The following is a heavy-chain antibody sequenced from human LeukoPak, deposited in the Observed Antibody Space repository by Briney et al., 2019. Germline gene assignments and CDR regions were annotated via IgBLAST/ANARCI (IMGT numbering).Heavy chain of an antibody. D-gene: IGHD1-26*01. CDR2: ISSISSYI. V-gene: IGHV3-21*01. J-gene: IGHJ3*02. CDR3: ARDPSGTYYPRVSGALDI. Sequence: PGGSLRLSCAASGFTFSSYSMNWVRQAPGKGLEWVSSISSISSYIYYADSVKGRFTVSRDNAKNSLYLQMDSLRAEDTAVYYCARDPSGTYYPRVSGALDIWGXGTMVTVSS. CDR1: GFTFSSYS.